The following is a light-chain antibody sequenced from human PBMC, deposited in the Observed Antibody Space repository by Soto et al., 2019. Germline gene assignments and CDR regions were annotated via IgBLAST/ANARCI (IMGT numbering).Light chain of an antibody. J-gene: IGKJ4*01. CDR1: QSIGAS. CDR3: QQYNRSPLP. V-gene: IGKV1-5*03. CDR2: KAS. Sequence: DIQMTQSPSTLYASVGDRVTITCRASQSIGASLAWFQQKPGKAPNLLIYKASSLESGVPSRFSGSGSGTEFTLTLSTLQPDDFATYYCQQYNRSPLPFGGGTKVEIK.